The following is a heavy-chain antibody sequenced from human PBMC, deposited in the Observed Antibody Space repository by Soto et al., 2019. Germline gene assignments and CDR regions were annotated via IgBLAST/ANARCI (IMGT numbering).Heavy chain of an antibody. Sequence: ASVKVSCKASESTFMNYYMSWVRQATGQGLECMGWMNPNSGNTGYALKFQGRVSMTRNTSIYTVYLELSSLASDDTAVYYCVRMASSGTLNWFDPWGQGTLVTVSS. CDR3: VRMASSGTLNWFDP. D-gene: IGHD1-1*01. J-gene: IGHJ5*02. V-gene: IGHV1-8*01. CDR1: ESTFMNYY. CDR2: MNPNSGNT.